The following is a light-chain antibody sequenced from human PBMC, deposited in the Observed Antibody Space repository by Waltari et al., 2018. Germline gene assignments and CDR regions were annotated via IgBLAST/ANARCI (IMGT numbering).Light chain of an antibody. CDR2: RSS. CDR1: QTTNRW. V-gene: IGKV1-5*03. Sequence: DIQMTQSPSTEPASVGDRVTITCRASQTTNRWLAWYQQKSGKAPKLLIYRSSILESGVPSRFSGSGSGTEFTLTISSLQPDDFATYYCQQYISYSLTFGQGTKVEIK. J-gene: IGKJ1*01. CDR3: QQYISYSLT.